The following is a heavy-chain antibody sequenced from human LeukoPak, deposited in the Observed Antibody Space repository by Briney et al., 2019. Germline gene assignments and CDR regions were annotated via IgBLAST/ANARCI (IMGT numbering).Heavy chain of an antibody. CDR2: IGSSGTTI. V-gene: IGHV3-48*03. D-gene: IGHD6-19*01. CDR1: GFPFSVYE. J-gene: IGHJ4*02. Sequence: PGGSLRLSCAASGFPFSVYEMNWVRQAPGKGLEWVSNIGSSGTTIYYADSVRGRFSISRDNAKSSLYLLMNSLRAEDTAVYYCALLAVASDFDYWGQGALVTVSS. CDR3: ALLAVASDFDY.